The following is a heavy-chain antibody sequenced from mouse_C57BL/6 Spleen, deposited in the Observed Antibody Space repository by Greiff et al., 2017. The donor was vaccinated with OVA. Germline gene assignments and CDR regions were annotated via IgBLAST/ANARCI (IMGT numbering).Heavy chain of an antibody. J-gene: IGHJ2*01. CDR1: GYAFTNYL. CDR3: ARRDDYGSSGGYFDY. Sequence: QVQLQQSGAELVRPGTSVKVSCKASGYAFTNYLIAWVKQRPGQGLEWIGVINPGSGGTTYNEKFKGKATLTADKSYSTAYMQLSSLTSEDSAVYICARRDDYGSSGGYFDYWGQGTTLTVSS. V-gene: IGHV1-54*01. CDR2: INPGSGGT. D-gene: IGHD1-1*01.